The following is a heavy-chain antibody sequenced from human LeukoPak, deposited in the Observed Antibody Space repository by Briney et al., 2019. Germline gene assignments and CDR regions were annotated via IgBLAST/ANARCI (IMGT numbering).Heavy chain of an antibody. V-gene: IGHV1-2*02. D-gene: IGHD1-1*01. CDR3: ASPAMYNTDAFDI. CDR2: INPNSGGT. J-gene: IGHJ3*02. CDR1: GGTFSSYA. Sequence: ASVKVSCKASGGTFSSYAISWVRQAPGQGLEWMGWINPNSGGTNYAQKFQGRVTMTRDTSISTAYMELSRLRSDDTAVYYCASPAMYNTDAFDIWGQGTMVTVSS.